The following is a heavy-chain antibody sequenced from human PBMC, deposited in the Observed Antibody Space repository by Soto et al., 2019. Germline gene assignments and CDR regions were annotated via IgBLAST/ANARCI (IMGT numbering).Heavy chain of an antibody. CDR1: GYSFPSQW. Sequence: GEALKISCKGSGYSFPSQWIGWVRQTPGKGLEWMGSIYPADSDTRYSPSFQGQVTISADKSIRTAYLEWSSLKASDSAMYYCARIPQSTTSYYDNPYLMDVCGQGTTVTVSS. CDR2: IYPADSDT. J-gene: IGHJ6*02. D-gene: IGHD3-10*01. V-gene: IGHV5-51*01. CDR3: ARIPQSTTSYYDNPYLMDV.